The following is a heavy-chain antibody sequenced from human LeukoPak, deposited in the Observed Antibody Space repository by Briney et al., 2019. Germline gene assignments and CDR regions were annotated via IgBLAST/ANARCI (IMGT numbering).Heavy chain of an antibody. V-gene: IGHV3-7*01. CDR2: IKQDGSEK. CDR3: AGEYCSSTSCYRDAFDI. CDR1: GLTFSSYA. Sequence: GGSLRLSCAASGLTFSSYAMNWARQAPGKGLEWVANIKQDGSEKYYVDSVKGRFTISRDNAKNSLYLQMNSLRAEDTAVYYCAGEYCSSTSCYRDAFDIWGQGTMVTVSS. J-gene: IGHJ3*02. D-gene: IGHD2-2*01.